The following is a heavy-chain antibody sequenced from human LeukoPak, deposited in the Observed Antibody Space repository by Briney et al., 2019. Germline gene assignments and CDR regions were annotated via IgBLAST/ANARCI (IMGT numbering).Heavy chain of an antibody. D-gene: IGHD6-13*01. CDR1: GFTFSSYG. Sequence: TGGSLRLSCAASGFTFSSYGMHWVRQAPGKGLERVAVISYDGSYKYYADSVKGRFTISRDNSNNTLFLQMNSLRAEDTAVYYCAKDRETTASGTFGYWGQGALVTVSS. CDR3: AKDRETTASGTFGY. V-gene: IGHV3-30*18. CDR2: ISYDGSYK. J-gene: IGHJ4*02.